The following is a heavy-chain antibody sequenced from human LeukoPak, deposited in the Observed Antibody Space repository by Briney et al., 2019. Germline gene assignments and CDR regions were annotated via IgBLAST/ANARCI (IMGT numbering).Heavy chain of an antibody. V-gene: IGHV4-61*02. Sequence: SQTLSLTCTVSGGSISSGSYYWSWIRQPAGKGLEWIGRIYTSGSTSYNPSLKSRVTISVDTSKNQFSLQLSSVTAADKAVYYCARGGYGSGSYYIVYYYSYGMDVWGQGTTVTVPS. J-gene: IGHJ6*02. CDR3: ARGGYGSGSYYIVYYYSYGMDV. D-gene: IGHD3-10*01. CDR2: IYTSGST. CDR1: GGSISSGSYY.